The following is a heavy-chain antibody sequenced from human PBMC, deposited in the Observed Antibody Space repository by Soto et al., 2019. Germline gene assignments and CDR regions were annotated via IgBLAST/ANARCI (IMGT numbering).Heavy chain of an antibody. CDR1: GGSFTGFY. V-gene: IGHV4-34*01. D-gene: IGHD1-26*01. CDR2: ISHSGTT. Sequence: SETLSLTCAVYGGSFTGFYWTWVRQPPGKGPEWIGEISHSGTTNFNPSLKSRVTLSVDTLRDQFSLTLTSVTAADTAVYYCARGLYSTNAFDVWGQGTMVT. CDR3: ARGLYSTNAFDV. J-gene: IGHJ3*01.